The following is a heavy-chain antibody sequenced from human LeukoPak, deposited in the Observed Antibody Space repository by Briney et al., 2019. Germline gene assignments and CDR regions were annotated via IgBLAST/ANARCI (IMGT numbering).Heavy chain of an antibody. D-gene: IGHD5-18*01. CDR2: INHSGST. CDR3: ARGPYTAMVTKIVVNSSPLFDY. Sequence: SETLSLTCAVYGGSFSGYYWSWIRQPPGKGLEWIGEINHSGSTNYNPSLKSRVTISVDTSKNQFSLKLSSVTAADTAVYYCARGPYTAMVTKIVVNSSPLFDYWGQGTLVTVSS. CDR1: GGSFSGYY. J-gene: IGHJ4*02. V-gene: IGHV4-34*01.